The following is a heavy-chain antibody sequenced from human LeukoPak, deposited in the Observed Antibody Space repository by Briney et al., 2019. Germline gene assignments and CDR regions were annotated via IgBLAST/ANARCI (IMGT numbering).Heavy chain of an antibody. Sequence: PSATLSLTWTVSGGSISRYYCSWIRQPPGKGLEWIGYIYYSGSTNYNPSLKSRVTISVDTSKNQFSLKLSSVTAADTAVYYCARHLVPAAIAYYYYYGMDVWGQGTTVTVSS. CDR3: ARHLVPAAIAYYYYYGMDV. CDR2: IYYSGST. CDR1: GGSISRYY. J-gene: IGHJ6*02. D-gene: IGHD2-2*01. V-gene: IGHV4-59*08.